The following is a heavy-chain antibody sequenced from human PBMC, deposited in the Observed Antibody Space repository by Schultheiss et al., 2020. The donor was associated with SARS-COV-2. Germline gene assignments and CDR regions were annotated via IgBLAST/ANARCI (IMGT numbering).Heavy chain of an antibody. CDR3: AKSPPLVTAYFDD. J-gene: IGHJ4*02. V-gene: IGHV3-23*01. CDR2: ISGSGDNT. CDR1: GFIFSDYA. Sequence: GGSLRLSCATSGFIFSDYAIGWVRQAPGRGLEWVSTISGSGDNTYYADSVKGRFTISRDSSKNTLYLQMDSLGAEDTAAYFCAKSPPLVTAYFDDWGQGTLVTVSS. D-gene: IGHD5-18*01.